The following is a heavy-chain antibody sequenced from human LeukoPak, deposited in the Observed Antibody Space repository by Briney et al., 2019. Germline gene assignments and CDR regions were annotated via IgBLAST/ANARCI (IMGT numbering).Heavy chain of an antibody. D-gene: IGHD6-25*01. CDR1: GYSFICYY. J-gene: IGHJ6*03. Sequence: ASXKVSCKASGYSFICYYMHWVRQAPGQGLEWMGWINPNSGATTYSQNFHGTLTMTRDASISTTYPDLNRLTSDDTAVYFCARSSGAYYYYMDVWGKGTTVTVSS. CDR2: INPNSGAT. V-gene: IGHV1-2*02. CDR3: ARSSGAYYYYMDV.